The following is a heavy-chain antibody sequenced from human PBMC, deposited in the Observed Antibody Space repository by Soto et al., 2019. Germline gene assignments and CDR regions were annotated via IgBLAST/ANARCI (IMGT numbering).Heavy chain of an antibody. J-gene: IGHJ6*02. CDR1: GFTFSSYE. CDR2: ISSSGSTI. D-gene: IGHD3-16*02. CDR3: ARGSCDYVWGSYRCYYYGMDV. Sequence: GGSLRLSCAASGFTFSSYEMNWVRQAPGKGLEWVSYISSSGSTIYYADSVKGRFTISRDSAKNSLYLQMNSLRAEDTAVYYCARGSCDYVWGSYRCYYYGMDVWGQGTTVTVSS. V-gene: IGHV3-48*03.